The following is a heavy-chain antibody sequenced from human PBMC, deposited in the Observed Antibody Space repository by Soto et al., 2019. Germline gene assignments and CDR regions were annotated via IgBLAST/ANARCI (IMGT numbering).Heavy chain of an antibody. CDR1: GYSFTSYW. D-gene: IGHD6-19*01. CDR3: ARQSSGWNRYVEN. J-gene: IGHJ4*02. Sequence: GESLKISCKGSGYSFTSYWIGWVRQMPGKGLEWMVIIYPGDSNTRYSQSFQGKVTISADKSISTAYLQWSSLKASDTAMYYCARQSSGWNRYVENWGQGTLVTVSS. V-gene: IGHV5-51*01. CDR2: IYPGDSNT.